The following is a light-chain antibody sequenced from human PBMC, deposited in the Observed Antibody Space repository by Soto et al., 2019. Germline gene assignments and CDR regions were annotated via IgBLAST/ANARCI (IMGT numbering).Light chain of an antibody. V-gene: IGKV3-11*01. CDR2: DSS. Sequence: EMYLTQSPATFSWSPGEAGTLSFRASQNVDKFLAWYQQRPGQPPRLLICDSSNRATGVPVRFSGSGSGTVFTLTIGSLEPEDSAVYYCQQRKNWPPITFGQGTRLEI. CDR3: QQRKNWPPIT. J-gene: IGKJ5*01. CDR1: QNVDKF.